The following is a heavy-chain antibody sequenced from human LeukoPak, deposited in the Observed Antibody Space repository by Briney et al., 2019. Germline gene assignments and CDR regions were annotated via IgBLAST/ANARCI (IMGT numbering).Heavy chain of an antibody. CDR1: GFTFSSYS. D-gene: IGHD1-26*01. J-gene: IGHJ6*03. V-gene: IGHV3-21*01. CDR2: ISSSSSYI. Sequence: LGGSLRLSCAASGFTFSSYSMNWVRQAPGKGLEWVSSISSSSSYIYYADSVKGRFTISRDNAKNSLYLQMNSLRAEDTAVYYCARVRGSYRDYYMDAWGKGTTVTVSS. CDR3: ARVRGSYRDYYMDA.